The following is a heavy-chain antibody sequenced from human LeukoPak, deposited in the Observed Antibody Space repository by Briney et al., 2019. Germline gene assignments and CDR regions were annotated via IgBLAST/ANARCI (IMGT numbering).Heavy chain of an antibody. D-gene: IGHD6-6*01. J-gene: IGHJ4*02. Sequence: PGGSLRLSCAASGFTFSSYSMNWVRQAPGKGLEWVSAISGSGGSTYYADSVKGRFTISRDNSKNTLYLQMNSLRAEDTAVYYCARESSIATRSGVFDYWGQGTLVTVSS. V-gene: IGHV3-23*01. CDR3: ARESSIATRSGVFDY. CDR2: ISGSGGST. CDR1: GFTFSSYS.